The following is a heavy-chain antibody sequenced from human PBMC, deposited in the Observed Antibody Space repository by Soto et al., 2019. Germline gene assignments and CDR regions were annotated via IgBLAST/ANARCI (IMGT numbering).Heavy chain of an antibody. Sequence: VQLLESGGGLVQPGGSLRLSCSASGFTFNRYAMSWVRQAPGKGLEWVSAIIDDGGRAYYADSVKGRFTISRDNSKNPLSLQMNSLTAEDTAVYYCAKDKMEQWLVGGYFDYWGQGTQATVSS. D-gene: IGHD6-19*01. CDR3: AKDKMEQWLVGGYFDY. CDR2: IIDDGGRA. J-gene: IGHJ4*02. CDR1: GFTFNRYA. V-gene: IGHV3-23*01.